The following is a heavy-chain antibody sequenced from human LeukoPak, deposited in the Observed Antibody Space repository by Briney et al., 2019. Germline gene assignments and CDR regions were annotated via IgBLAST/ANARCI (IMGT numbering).Heavy chain of an antibody. CDR3: ARDYYGSGHND. V-gene: IGHV4-39*02. CDR1: GGSIRSSYY. Sequence: SATLSLTCTVSGGSIRSSYYWGWIRRPPGKGLEWIGSIYHSGSTHYNPSLKSRVTISVDTSKDQFSLKLTSVTAADTAVYYCARDYYGSGHNDWGQGTLVTVSS. J-gene: IGHJ4*02. D-gene: IGHD3-10*01. CDR2: IYHSGST.